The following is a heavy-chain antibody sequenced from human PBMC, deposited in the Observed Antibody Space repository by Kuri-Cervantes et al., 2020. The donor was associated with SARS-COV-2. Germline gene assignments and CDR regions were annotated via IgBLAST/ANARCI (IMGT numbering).Heavy chain of an antibody. D-gene: IGHD6-6*01. CDR2: ISYDGSNK. CDR3: ARDFIGSSSFDY. Sequence: GESLKISCAASGFTFSSYAMHWVRQAPGKGLEWVAVISYDGSNKYYADSVKGRFTISRDNSKNTLYLQMNSLRAEDTAVYYCARDFIGSSSFDYWGQGTLVTVSS. V-gene: IGHV3-30*04. CDR1: GFTFSSYA. J-gene: IGHJ4*02.